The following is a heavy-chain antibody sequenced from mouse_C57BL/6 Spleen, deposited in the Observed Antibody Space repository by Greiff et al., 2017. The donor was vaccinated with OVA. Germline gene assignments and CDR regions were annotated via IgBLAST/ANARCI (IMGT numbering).Heavy chain of an antibody. D-gene: IGHD1-1*01. CDR1: GYTFTDYN. CDR3: AREGILLRYAMDY. CDR2: INPNNGGT. V-gene: IGHV1-22*01. J-gene: IGHJ4*01. Sequence: EVKLMESGPELVKPGASVKMSCKASGYTFTDYNMHWVKQSHGKSLEWIGYINPNNGGTSYNQKFKGKATLTVNKSSSTAYMELRSLTSEDSAVYYCAREGILLRYAMDYWGQGTSVTVSS.